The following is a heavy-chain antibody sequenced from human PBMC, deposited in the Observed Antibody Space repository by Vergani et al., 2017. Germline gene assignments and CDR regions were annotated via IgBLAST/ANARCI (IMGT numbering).Heavy chain of an antibody. CDR3: ARGPLISYGSGNYYNY. CDR1: GGSFSGYY. D-gene: IGHD3-10*01. V-gene: IGHV4-34*01. Sequence: QVQLQQWGAGLLKPSETLSLTCAVYGGSFSGYYWSWIRQPPGKGLEWIGEINHSGSTNYNPSLKSRVTISVDTSKNQFSLRLSSVTAADTAVYYCARGPLISYGSGNYYNYWGQGTRVTVSS. J-gene: IGHJ4*02. CDR2: INHSGST.